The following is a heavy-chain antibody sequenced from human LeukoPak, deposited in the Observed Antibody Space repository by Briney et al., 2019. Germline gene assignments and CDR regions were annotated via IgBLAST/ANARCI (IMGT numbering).Heavy chain of an antibody. D-gene: IGHD6-25*01. CDR1: GCTFSSYA. CDR3: ARSLVSIAAPVYDAFDI. CDR2: IISIFGKE. Sequence: SLKLSCKASGCTFSSYAISWVRQAPGKGLEWMGGIISIFGKENYAQTFQGRVTITADESTSTAHMELSSLRSDATAVYYCARSLVSIAAPVYDAFDIWGQGTMVTVSS. V-gene: IGHV1-69*13. J-gene: IGHJ3*02.